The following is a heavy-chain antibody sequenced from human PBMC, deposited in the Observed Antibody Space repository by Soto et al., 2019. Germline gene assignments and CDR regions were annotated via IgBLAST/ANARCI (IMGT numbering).Heavy chain of an antibody. CDR1: GGSISSYY. Sequence: PSETLSLTCTVSGGSISSYYWSWIRQPPGKGLEWIGYIYYSGSTNYNPSLKSRVTISVDTSKNQFSLKLSSVTAADTAVYYCARHIGGYSESYPYTYYYYGMDVWGQGTTVTVSS. D-gene: IGHD1-26*01. CDR2: IYYSGST. CDR3: ARHIGGYSESYPYTYYYYGMDV. V-gene: IGHV4-59*08. J-gene: IGHJ6*02.